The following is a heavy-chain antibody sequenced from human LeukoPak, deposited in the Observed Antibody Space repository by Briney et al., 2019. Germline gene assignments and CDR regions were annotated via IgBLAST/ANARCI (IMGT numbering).Heavy chain of an antibody. CDR1: GYTFTSYG. CDR3: ARVSAYCSSTSCYAVWYFDL. Sequence: GASVKVSCKASGYTFTSYGISWVRQAPGHGLEWMGWISAYNGNTNYAQKLQGRVTMTTDTSTSTAYMELRSLRSDDTAVYYCARVSAYCSSTSCYAVWYFDLWGRGTLVTVSS. J-gene: IGHJ2*01. V-gene: IGHV1-18*01. CDR2: ISAYNGNT. D-gene: IGHD2-2*01.